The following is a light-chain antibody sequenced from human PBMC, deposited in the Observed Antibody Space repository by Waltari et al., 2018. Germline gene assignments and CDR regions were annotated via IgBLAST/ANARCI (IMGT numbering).Light chain of an antibody. CDR1: QSVLHSYNNKNY. Sequence: DIVMTQSPDSLAVSLGERATINCKPSQSVLHSYNNKNYLAWYQQKPGQPPKLLIYWASTRESGVPDRFSGSGSGTDFTLTISSLQAEDVAVYYCQQYYSTCQFGQGTKVEIK. CDR2: WAS. V-gene: IGKV4-1*01. CDR3: QQYYSTCQ. J-gene: IGKJ1*01.